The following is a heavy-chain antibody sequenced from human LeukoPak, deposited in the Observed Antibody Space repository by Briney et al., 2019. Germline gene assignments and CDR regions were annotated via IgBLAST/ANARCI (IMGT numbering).Heavy chain of an antibody. V-gene: IGHV1-3*01. CDR1: GYTFNKYA. D-gene: IGHD1-26*01. J-gene: IGHJ4*02. CDR2: INAGNGNT. Sequence: ASVKVSCKASGYTFNKYAMHWVRQAPRQRLEWMGWINAGNGNTEYSQKFQGRVTITGDTSASTANMELSSLRSEDTAVYYCARDRGGATTVYWGQGTLVTVSS. CDR3: ARDRGGATTVY.